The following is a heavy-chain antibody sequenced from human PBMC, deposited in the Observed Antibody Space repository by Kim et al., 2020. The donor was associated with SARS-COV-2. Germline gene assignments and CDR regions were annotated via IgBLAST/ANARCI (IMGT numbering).Heavy chain of an antibody. CDR2: INPNSGGT. CDR3: AREGYYYDSSGSRYYYYGMDG. D-gene: IGHD3-22*01. V-gene: IGHV1-2*04. CDR1: GYTFTGYY. Sequence: ASVKVSCKASGYTFTGYYMHWVRQAPGQGLEWMGWINPNSGGTNYAQKFQGWVTMTRDTSISTAYMELSRLRSDDTAVYYCAREGYYYDSSGSRYYYYGMDGWGKGTTVTVSS. J-gene: IGHJ6*04.